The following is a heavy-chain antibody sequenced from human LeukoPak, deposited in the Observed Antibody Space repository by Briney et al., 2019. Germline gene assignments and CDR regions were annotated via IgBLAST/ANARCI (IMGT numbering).Heavy chain of an antibody. J-gene: IGHJ4*02. CDR3: AKDKSQVGVDSASTLVDH. D-gene: IGHD2-8*02. Sequence: GGSLTLSCAASGFTFRNFGMHWVRQAPGKGLEWVAFIRFDGRDDYYVDSLKGRFTISRDNSKNTVYLQMNTLTSADTALYYCAKDKSQVGVDSASTLVDHWGQGTLVIVSS. CDR1: GFTFRNFG. V-gene: IGHV3-30*02. CDR2: IRFDGRDD.